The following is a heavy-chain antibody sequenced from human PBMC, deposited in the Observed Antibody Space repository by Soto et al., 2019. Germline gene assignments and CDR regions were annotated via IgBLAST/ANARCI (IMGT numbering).Heavy chain of an antibody. Sequence: PGGSLRLSCAASGFTFSDHWMHWVRLAPGKGLMWVSRINSDGSSTTYADSVKGRFTISRDNAKNTLYLQMNSLRAEDTAVYYCARGPASVALAGIHADVWGQGTTVTVSS. V-gene: IGHV3-74*01. CDR1: GFTFSDHW. CDR2: INSDGSST. J-gene: IGHJ6*02. CDR3: ARGPASVALAGIHADV. D-gene: IGHD6-19*01.